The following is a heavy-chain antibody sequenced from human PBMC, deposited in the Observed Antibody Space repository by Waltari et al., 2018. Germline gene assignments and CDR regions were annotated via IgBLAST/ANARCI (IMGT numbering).Heavy chain of an antibody. D-gene: IGHD2-2*01. CDR1: GGSISSSSYY. CDR2: IYYSGST. J-gene: IGHJ4*02. CDR3: ARGRGSTRLFDY. Sequence: QLQLQESGPGLVKPSETLSLTCTVSGGSISSSSYYWGWIRQPPGKGLGWIGSIYYSGSTYYNPSLKSRVTISVDTSKNQFSLKLSSVTAADTAVYYCARGRGSTRLFDYWGQGTLVTVSS. V-gene: IGHV4-39*07.